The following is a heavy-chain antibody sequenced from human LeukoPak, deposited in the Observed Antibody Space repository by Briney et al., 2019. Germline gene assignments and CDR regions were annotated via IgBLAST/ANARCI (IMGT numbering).Heavy chain of an antibody. Sequence: GSSVKVSCKASGGTFCSYAISWVRQAPGQGLEWMGGIIPIFGTANYAQKFQGRVTITADESTSTAYMELSSLRSEDTAVYYCARDLGNYYYMDVWGKGATVTVSS. CDR2: IIPIFGTA. V-gene: IGHV1-69*01. J-gene: IGHJ6*03. CDR1: GGTFCSYA. D-gene: IGHD1-26*01. CDR3: ARDLGNYYYMDV.